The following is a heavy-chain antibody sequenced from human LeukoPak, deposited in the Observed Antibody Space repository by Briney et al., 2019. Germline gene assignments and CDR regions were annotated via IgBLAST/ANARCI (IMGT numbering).Heavy chain of an antibody. CDR3: ARDAYGSGNYYMDV. J-gene: IGHJ6*03. D-gene: IGHD3-10*01. Sequence: GDSVKVSCEAPGYTFTGYYMHWMRQAPGKGLEWMGWINPNSGGTNYAQKFRGRVTMTRNTSISTAYMELSRLRSDDTAVYYCARDAYGSGNYYMDVWGKGTTVTVSS. V-gene: IGHV1-2*02. CDR1: GYTFTGYY. CDR2: INPNSGGT.